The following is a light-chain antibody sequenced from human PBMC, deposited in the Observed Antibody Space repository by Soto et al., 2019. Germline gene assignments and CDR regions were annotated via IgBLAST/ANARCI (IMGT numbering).Light chain of an antibody. CDR1: QSINSY. J-gene: IGKJ1*01. Sequence: DIQMTQSPSSLSASVGDRVTITCRASQSINSYLNWYQQKPGKAPTLLIYAASSLQSGVPSRFSGSGSGTDFTRTISSLQPEDFATYYCQQSYSTLTWTFGQGTKVEIK. CDR2: AAS. V-gene: IGKV1-39*01. CDR3: QQSYSTLTWT.